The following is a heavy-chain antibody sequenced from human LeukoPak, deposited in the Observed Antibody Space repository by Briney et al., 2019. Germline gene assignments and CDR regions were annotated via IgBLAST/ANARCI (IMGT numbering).Heavy chain of an antibody. D-gene: IGHD1-26*01. V-gene: IGHV1-2*02. J-gene: IGHJ5*02. CDR1: GYTFTGYY. Sequence: ASVKVSCKASGYTFTGYYMHWVRQAPGQGLEWMGWINPNSGDTNYAQKFQGRVSMTRDTSISTAYVDLSRLRSDDTALYYCARGLVWDSGAYLGAWGQGTLVTVSS. CDR3: ARGLVWDSGAYLGA. CDR2: INPNSGDT.